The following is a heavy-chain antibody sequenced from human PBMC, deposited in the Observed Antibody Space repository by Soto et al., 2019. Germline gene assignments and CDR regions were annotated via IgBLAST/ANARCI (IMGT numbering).Heavy chain of an antibody. J-gene: IGHJ6*02. V-gene: IGHV1-18*01. CDR2: ISAYNGNT. CDR3: ARDGGLGYCSSTCFSYYYYYGMDG. D-gene: IGHD2-2*01. CDR1: GYTFTSYG. Sequence: GSVQVSCKASGYTFTSYGIGWVRQALGQGLEWMGWISAYNGNTNYAQKLQGRVTMTKDTSTRTAYMELRSLRSDDTAVYYCARDGGLGYCSSTCFSYYYYYGMDGWCPATTVTVA.